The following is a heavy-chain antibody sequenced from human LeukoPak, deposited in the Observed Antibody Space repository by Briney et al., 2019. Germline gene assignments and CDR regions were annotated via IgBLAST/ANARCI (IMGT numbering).Heavy chain of an antibody. J-gene: IGHJ5*02. CDR3: ARRSIAVAAWFDP. Sequence: SETLSLTCTVSGGSISSSSYYWGWIRQPPGKGLEWIGSIYYSGTTYYNPSLKSRVTISVDTSENQFSLKLSSVTAADTAVYYCARRSIAVAAWFDPWGQGTLVTVSS. D-gene: IGHD6-19*01. CDR2: IYYSGTT. CDR1: GGSISSSSYY. V-gene: IGHV4-39*01.